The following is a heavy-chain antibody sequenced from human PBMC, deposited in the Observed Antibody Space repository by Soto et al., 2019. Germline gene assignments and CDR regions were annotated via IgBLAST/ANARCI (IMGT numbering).Heavy chain of an antibody. V-gene: IGHV3-33*01. CDR2: IWYDGVTK. J-gene: IGHJ4*02. D-gene: IGHD3-10*01. CDR3: ATGDHYYGSGF. Sequence: CLRLPCAASGVTFSNYGMHWVRQAPGKGLERVAVIWYDGVTKYYAESVKGRFTISRDNSKNPLYLQMTSLRAEDTAVYYCATGDHYYGSGFCGQGTLVTVSS. CDR1: GVTFSNYG.